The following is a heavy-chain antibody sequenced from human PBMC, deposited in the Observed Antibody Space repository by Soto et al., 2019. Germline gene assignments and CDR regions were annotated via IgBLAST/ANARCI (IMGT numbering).Heavy chain of an antibody. V-gene: IGHV3-23*01. CDR2: ISGSGGST. J-gene: IGHJ4*02. CDR3: AKDKSGSYSLIDY. CDR1: GFTFSSYA. Sequence: GGSLRLSCAASGFTFSSYAMSWVRQAPGKGLEWVSAISGSGGSTYYADSVKGRFTISRDNSKNTLYLQMNSLRAEDSAVYYCAKDKSGSYSLIDYWGQGTLVTVSS. D-gene: IGHD1-26*01.